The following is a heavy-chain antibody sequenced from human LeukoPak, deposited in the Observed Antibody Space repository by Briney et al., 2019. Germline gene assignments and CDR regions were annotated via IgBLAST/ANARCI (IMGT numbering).Heavy chain of an antibody. D-gene: IGHD1-26*01. CDR1: GYTFTGYY. V-gene: IGHV1-2*02. CDR3: ARGLLGVGATSDY. J-gene: IGHJ4*02. Sequence: VASVKVSCKASGYTFTGYYMHWVRQAPGQGLEWMGWINPNSGGTNYAQKFQGRVTMTRDTSISTAYMELSSLRSEDTAVYYCARGLLGVGATSDYWGQGTLVTVSS. CDR2: INPNSGGT.